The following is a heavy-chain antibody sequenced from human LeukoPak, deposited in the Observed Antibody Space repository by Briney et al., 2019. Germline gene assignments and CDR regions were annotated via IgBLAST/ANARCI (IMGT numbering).Heavy chain of an antibody. D-gene: IGHD6-13*01. J-gene: IGHJ4*02. CDR2: ISGSGGST. CDR3: SSSTSYFDY. CDR1: GFTFSSYA. Sequence: GGSLRLSCAASGFTFSSYAMSWVRQAPGKGLEWVSAISGSGGSTYYADSVKGRFTISRDNSKNTLYLQMNCLRAEDTAVYYCSSSTSYFDYWGQGTLVTVSS. V-gene: IGHV3-23*01.